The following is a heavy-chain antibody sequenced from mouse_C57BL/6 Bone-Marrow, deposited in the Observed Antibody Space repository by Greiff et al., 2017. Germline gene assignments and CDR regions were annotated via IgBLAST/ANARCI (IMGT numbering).Heavy chain of an antibody. Sequence: QVQLLQSGAELVKPGASVKISCKASGYTFTDYYINWVKQWPGQGLEWIGKIGPGSGSTYYNEKFKGQATMTADKSSSTAYLQLSGLTSEDSAVYFCARRAHWYFDVWGTGTTVTVSS. V-gene: IGHV1-77*01. CDR1: GYTFTDYY. CDR3: ARRAHWYFDV. CDR2: IGPGSGST. J-gene: IGHJ1*03. D-gene: IGHD3-3*01.